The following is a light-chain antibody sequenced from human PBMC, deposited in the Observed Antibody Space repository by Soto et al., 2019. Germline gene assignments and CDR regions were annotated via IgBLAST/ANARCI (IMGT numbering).Light chain of an antibody. J-gene: IGKJ4*01. V-gene: IGKV1-33*01. CDR3: QQYNSMLS. CDR2: DAS. CDR1: HDVSRN. Sequence: DIQMTQSPSSLYASVGDRVTIACQSSHDVSRNLNWFKQKPGEAPKLLIYDASNLERGVPSRFSGSGSGTHFTFTNSSLQPEDVATYYCQQYNSMLSFGGGT.